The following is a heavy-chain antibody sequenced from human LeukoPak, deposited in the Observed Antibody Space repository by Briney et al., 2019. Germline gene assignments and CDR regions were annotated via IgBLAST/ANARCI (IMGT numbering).Heavy chain of an antibody. Sequence: GGSLRLSCAASGFTFSSYAMSWVRQAPGKGLEWVSAISGSGGSTYYADSVKGRLTIPRDNSKNTLYLQMNSLRAEDTAVYYCAKDRGTMIVVVADYWGQGTLVTVSS. CDR3: AKDRGTMIVVVADY. CDR1: GFTFSSYA. CDR2: ISGSGGST. V-gene: IGHV3-23*01. D-gene: IGHD3-22*01. J-gene: IGHJ4*02.